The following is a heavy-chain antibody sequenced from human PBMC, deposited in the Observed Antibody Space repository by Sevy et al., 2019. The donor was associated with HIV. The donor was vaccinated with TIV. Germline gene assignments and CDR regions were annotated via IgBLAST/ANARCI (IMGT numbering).Heavy chain of an antibody. V-gene: IGHV1-2*06. D-gene: IGHD3-22*01. Sequence: ASVKVSCKASGYTFTGYYMHWVRQAPGQGLEWMGRINPNSGGTNYAQKFQGRVTMTRDMSISTAYMELSRLRSDDTAVYYCASIGGGNYYDSSGYSYFDYWGQGTLVTVSS. CDR1: GYTFTGYY. CDR2: INPNSGGT. J-gene: IGHJ4*02. CDR3: ASIGGGNYYDSSGYSYFDY.